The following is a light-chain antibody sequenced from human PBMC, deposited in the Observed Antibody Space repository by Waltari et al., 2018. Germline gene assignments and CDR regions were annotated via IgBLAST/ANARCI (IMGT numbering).Light chain of an antibody. Sequence: SSEMTQEPAVSVALGQTVRITCQGGGLRTFYANWYQQKPGQAPVLVIYDEDNRPPGLPDRFSGSRSGNTAFLTIAGAQAEDEADYYCNTRDISGDHLVFGSGTKVTVL. CDR1: GLRTFY. CDR3: NTRDISGDHLV. CDR2: DED. J-gene: IGLJ1*01. V-gene: IGLV3-19*01.